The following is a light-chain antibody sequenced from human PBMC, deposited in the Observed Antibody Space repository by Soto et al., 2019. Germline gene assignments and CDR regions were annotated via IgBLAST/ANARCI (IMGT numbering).Light chain of an antibody. V-gene: IGKV1-12*01. CDR2: DAS. CDR1: QGISTW. CDR3: QQAYSFPII. Sequence: DIQMTQSPSSVSASVGDRVTITCRASQGISTWLAWYQQKPGEAPKLLINDASNLRSGVPSRFSGSGSGTDFTLTISNLQPEDFATYYCQQAYSFPIIFGQGTRLEIK. J-gene: IGKJ5*01.